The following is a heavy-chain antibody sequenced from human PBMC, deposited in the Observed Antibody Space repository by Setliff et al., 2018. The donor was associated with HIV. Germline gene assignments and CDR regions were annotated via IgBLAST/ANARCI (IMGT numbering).Heavy chain of an antibody. CDR1: GFTFSDYY. J-gene: IGHJ5*02. V-gene: IGHV3-11*01. D-gene: IGHD3-22*01. CDR3: GKDSSDWSDG. CDR2: IRSTGGTT. Sequence: GWSLRLSCAASGFTFSDYYMSWIRQAPGKGLEWVSYIRSTGGTTYYADSVKGRFTISRDNSKNTLFLQVKSLTAEDTAIYYCGKDSSDWSDGWGQGTLVTVSS.